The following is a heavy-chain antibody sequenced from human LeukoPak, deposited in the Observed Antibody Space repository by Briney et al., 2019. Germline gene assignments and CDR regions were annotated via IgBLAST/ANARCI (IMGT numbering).Heavy chain of an antibody. D-gene: IGHD5-24*01. J-gene: IGHJ4*02. CDR3: TRVGYIDEGIDY. Sequence: GGSLRLSCAASGFTFSSYGMHWVRQAPGKGLEWVANIKQDGSKKSYVDSVKGRFTISRDNAKNSLYLQMNSLRAEDTAIYYCTRVGYIDEGIDYWGQGTLVTLSS. CDR1: GFTFSSYG. V-gene: IGHV3-7*04. CDR2: IKQDGSKK.